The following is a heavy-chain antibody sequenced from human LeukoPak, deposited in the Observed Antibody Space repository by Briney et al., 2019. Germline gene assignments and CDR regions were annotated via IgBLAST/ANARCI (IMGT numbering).Heavy chain of an antibody. CDR3: ARGSPGPTGYYFDY. Sequence: PGGSLRLSCAASGFTFSSYDMHWVRQATGKGLEWVSAIGTAGDTYYPGSVKGRFTISRENAKNSLYLQMNSLRAGDTAVYYCARGSPGPTGYYFDYWGQGTRVTVSS. J-gene: IGHJ4*02. CDR1: GFTFSSYD. V-gene: IGHV3-13*01. CDR2: IGTAGDT.